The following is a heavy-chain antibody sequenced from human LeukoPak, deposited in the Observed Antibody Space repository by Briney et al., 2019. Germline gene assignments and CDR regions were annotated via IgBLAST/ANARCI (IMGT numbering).Heavy chain of an antibody. V-gene: IGHV1-2*02. J-gene: IGHJ5*02. D-gene: IGHD6-13*01. CDR1: GYTFTGYY. Sequence: ASVKVSCKASGYTFTGYYMHWVRQAPGQGLEWMGWINPNSGGTNYAQKFQGRVTMTRDTSISTAYMELSRLRSDDTAVYYCARDYSALGWGIAAAGINWFDPWGQGTLVTVSS. CDR2: INPNSGGT. CDR3: ARDYSALGWGIAAAGINWFDP.